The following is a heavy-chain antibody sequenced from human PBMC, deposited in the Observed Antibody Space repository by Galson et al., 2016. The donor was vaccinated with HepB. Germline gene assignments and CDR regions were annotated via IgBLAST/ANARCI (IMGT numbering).Heavy chain of an antibody. J-gene: IGHJ6*03. D-gene: IGHD1-7*01. CDR1: GFIFSTYW. CDR2: INRDGSTT. Sequence: SLRLSCAASGFIFSTYWMHWVRQVPGKGLVWFSRINRDGSTTSYADSVKGRFTITRDNAKNTLYLQIDSLRAEDTAVYYCARGCPETTYYYYMDVWGKGTTGAVSS. V-gene: IGHV3-74*01. CDR3: ARGCPETTYYYYMDV.